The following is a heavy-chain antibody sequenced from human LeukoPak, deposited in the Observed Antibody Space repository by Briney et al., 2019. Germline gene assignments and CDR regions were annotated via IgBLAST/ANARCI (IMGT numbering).Heavy chain of an antibody. J-gene: IGHJ5*02. D-gene: IGHD3-9*01. CDR1: GYSISSGYY. Sequence: SETLSLTCTVSGYSISSGYYWGWIRQPPGKGLEWIGSIYHSGSTYYNPSLKSRVTISVDTSKNQFSLKLSSVTAADTAVYYCATHQSAKYDILTGYYPYNWFDPWGQGTLVTVSS. CDR2: IYHSGST. V-gene: IGHV4-38-2*02. CDR3: ATHQSAKYDILTGYYPYNWFDP.